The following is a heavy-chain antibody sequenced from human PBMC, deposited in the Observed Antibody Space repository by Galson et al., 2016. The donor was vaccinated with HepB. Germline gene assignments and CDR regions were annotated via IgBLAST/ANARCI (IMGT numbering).Heavy chain of an antibody. J-gene: IGHJ6*04. CDR2: IYYSGTT. CDR3: ARHGPVSRTYYTMDV. CDR1: GGSINTNNFY. V-gene: IGHV4-39*01. D-gene: IGHD6-19*01. Sequence: ETLSLTCNVSGGSINTNNFYWGWVRQPPGKGLEWVGSIYYSGTTHFNPSLTSRVTMSVDTAKSQFSLRLNSMTAADTAVYYCARHGPVSRTYYTMDVWGVGTTVIVSS.